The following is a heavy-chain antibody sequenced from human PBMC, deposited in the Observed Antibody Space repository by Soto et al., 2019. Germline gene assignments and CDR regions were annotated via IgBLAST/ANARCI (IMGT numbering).Heavy chain of an antibody. CDR2: ISAYNGNT. D-gene: IGHD6-19*01. V-gene: IGHV1-18*01. J-gene: IGHJ3*02. CDR1: GYTFTSYG. Sequence: ASVKVSCKASGYTFTSYGISWVRQAPGQGLEWMGWISAYNGNTNYAQELQGRVTMTTDTSTSTAYMELRSLRSDDTAVYYCARDADLAVAGTDAFDIWGQGTMVTVSS. CDR3: ARDADLAVAGTDAFDI.